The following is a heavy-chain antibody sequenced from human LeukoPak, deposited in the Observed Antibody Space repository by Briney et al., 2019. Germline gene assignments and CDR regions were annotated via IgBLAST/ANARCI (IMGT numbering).Heavy chain of an antibody. CDR1: GGSISSSSYY. Sequence: SETLSLTCTVSGGSISSSSYYWGWIRQPPGKGLEWIGSIYYSGSTYYNPSLKSRVTISVDTSKNQFSLRVNSMTAADTAVYYCARGDFWSGAPTDWGQGTLVTVSS. D-gene: IGHD3-3*01. CDR3: ARGDFWSGAPTD. V-gene: IGHV4-39*07. CDR2: IYYSGST. J-gene: IGHJ4*02.